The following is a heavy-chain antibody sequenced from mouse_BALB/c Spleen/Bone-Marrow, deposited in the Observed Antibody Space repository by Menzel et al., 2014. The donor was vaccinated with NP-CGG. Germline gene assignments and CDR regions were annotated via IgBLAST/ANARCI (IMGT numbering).Heavy chain of an antibody. Sequence: VQLQKSGSVLVRTGASVKLSCNASGYTFTNSWRHWAKQRPGQGLEWIGEMHPNSGNTNYNEKFTGKVTLTADISSSTAYVDLSSLTSEDSAVYYCARHHRYAYYFDFLGQGTTLTVSS. V-gene: IGHV1S130*01. J-gene: IGHJ2*01. CDR3: ARHHRYAYYFDF. CDR1: GYTFTNSW. D-gene: IGHD2-14*01. CDR2: MHPNSGNT.